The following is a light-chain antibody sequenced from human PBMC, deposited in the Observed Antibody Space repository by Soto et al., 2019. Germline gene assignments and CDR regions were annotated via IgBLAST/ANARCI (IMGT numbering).Light chain of an antibody. CDR3: SSYGGSNNSPYV. CDR1: SSDVGGYNF. Sequence: QSALTQPPSASGSPGQSVAISCTGTSSDVGGYNFVSWYQHHPGKAPKLIIYEVNKRSSGVPDRFSGSKSGNPASLTVSGLQAEDEADYYCSSYGGSNNSPYVFGPGTKVTVL. CDR2: EVN. J-gene: IGLJ1*01. V-gene: IGLV2-8*01.